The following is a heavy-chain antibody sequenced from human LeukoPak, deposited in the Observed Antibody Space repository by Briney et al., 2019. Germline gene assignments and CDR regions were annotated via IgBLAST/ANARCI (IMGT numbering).Heavy chain of an antibody. CDR3: ARDEGGTTPKSPFDY. D-gene: IGHD1-14*01. J-gene: IGHJ4*02. CDR1: GYTFTGYY. Sequence: ASVKVSCKASGYTFTGYYMHWVRQAPGQGLEWMGWINPNSGGTNYAQKFQGRVTMTRDTSISTAYMELSRLRSDDTAVYYCARDEGGTTPKSPFDYWGQGTLVTVSS. CDR2: INPNSGGT. V-gene: IGHV1-2*02.